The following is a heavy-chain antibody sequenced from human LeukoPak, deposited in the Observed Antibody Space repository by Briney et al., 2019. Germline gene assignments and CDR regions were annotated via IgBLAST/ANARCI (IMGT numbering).Heavy chain of an antibody. CDR3: AGQLAGYDFWSGYSPYGMDV. V-gene: IGHV4-31*03. Sequence: SETLSLTCTVSGGSISSGGYYWSWIRQHPGKGLEWIGYIYYSGSTYYNPSLKSRVTISVDTSKNQFSLKLSSVTAADTAVYYCAGQLAGYDFWSGYSPYGMDVWGQGTTVTVSS. D-gene: IGHD3-3*01. CDR1: GGSISSGGYY. J-gene: IGHJ6*02. CDR2: IYYSGST.